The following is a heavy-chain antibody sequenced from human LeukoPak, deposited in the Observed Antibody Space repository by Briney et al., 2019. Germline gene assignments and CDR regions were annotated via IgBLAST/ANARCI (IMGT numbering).Heavy chain of an antibody. CDR1: GGTFSSYA. J-gene: IGHJ4*02. Sequence: SVKVSCKASGGTFSSYAISWVRQAPGQGLEWMGGIIPIFGTANYAQKFQGRVTITADESTGTAYMELSSLRSEDTAVYYCATQPPALYSYGSESFDYWGQGTLVTVSS. V-gene: IGHV1-69*13. CDR2: IIPIFGTA. CDR3: ATQPPALYSYGSESFDY. D-gene: IGHD5-18*01.